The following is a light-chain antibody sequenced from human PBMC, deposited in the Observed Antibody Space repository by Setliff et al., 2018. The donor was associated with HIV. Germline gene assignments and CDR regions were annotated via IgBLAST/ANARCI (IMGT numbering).Light chain of an antibody. CDR1: SSDVGGYNY. V-gene: IGLV2-14*01. Sequence: QSVLTQPASVSGSPGQSITISCTGTSSDVGGYNYVSWYQQHPGKAPKLMISEVSNRPSGVSNRFSGSKSGNTASLTISGLQPEDEADYYCSSYSSSRPRVFGTGTKVTVL. CDR2: EVS. CDR3: SSYSSSRPRV. J-gene: IGLJ1*01.